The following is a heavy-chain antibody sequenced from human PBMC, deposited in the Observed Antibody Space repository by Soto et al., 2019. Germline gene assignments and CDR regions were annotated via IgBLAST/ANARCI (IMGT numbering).Heavy chain of an antibody. CDR2: ISSSGSYT. V-gene: IGHV3-11*05. Sequence: QVQLVESGGGLVKPGGSLRLSCAASGFSFSDYYMSWIRQAPGKGLEWVSYISSSGSYTNYADSVEGRFTISRDNAKNSLYLQMNSLRAEDTAVYYCARDQRYISGWYTYWGQGTLVTVSS. D-gene: IGHD6-19*01. CDR1: GFSFSDYY. CDR3: ARDQRYISGWYTY. J-gene: IGHJ4*02.